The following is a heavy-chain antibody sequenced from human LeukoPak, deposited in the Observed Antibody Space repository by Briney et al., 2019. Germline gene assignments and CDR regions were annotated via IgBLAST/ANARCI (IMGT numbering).Heavy chain of an antibody. V-gene: IGHV3-30*02. J-gene: IGHJ4*02. CDR1: GFTFSGFG. D-gene: IGHD3-10*01. CDR2: IRYDGSDK. CDR3: ARGAGSGSYYIDY. Sequence: GGSLRLSCEASGFTFSGFGLHWVRQAPVKGLEWVAFIRYDGSDKYYLDSVKGRFTISRDNSRNTLYLQMTSLRAEDTAVYYCARGAGSGSYYIDYWGQGTLVTVSS.